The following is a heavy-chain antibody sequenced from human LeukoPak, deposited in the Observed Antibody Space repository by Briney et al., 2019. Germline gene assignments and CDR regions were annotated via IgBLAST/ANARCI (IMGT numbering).Heavy chain of an antibody. Sequence: PGGSLRLSCAASGFTFSTYTMXXXXXXPXXXXXXXXXITSSXTYITYADSLKGRFTXSRDDAKXSLYLQMNSLRADDTAVYFCARTLKKRGYFLGSYFDFWGQGTLVTVSS. CDR1: GFTFSTYT. CDR3: ARTLKKRGYFLGSYFDF. J-gene: IGHJ4*02. D-gene: IGHD1-26*01. CDR2: ITSSXTYI. V-gene: IGHV3-21*04.